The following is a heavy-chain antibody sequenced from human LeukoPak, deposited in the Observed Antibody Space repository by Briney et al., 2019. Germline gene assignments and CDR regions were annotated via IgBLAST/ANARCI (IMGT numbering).Heavy chain of an antibody. V-gene: IGHV6-1*01. D-gene: IGHD5-12*01. CDR3: ARGRSGYDYFDY. CDR1: RDSVSSNSAA. Sequence: SQTLSLTCAISRDSVSSNSAAWNWIRQFPSRGLEWLGRTYYRSKWSHDYAISVKSRIIINPDTSDNQFSLQLNSVTPDDTAVYYCARGRSGYDYFDYWGQGTVVTVSS. J-gene: IGHJ4*02. CDR2: TYYRSKWSH.